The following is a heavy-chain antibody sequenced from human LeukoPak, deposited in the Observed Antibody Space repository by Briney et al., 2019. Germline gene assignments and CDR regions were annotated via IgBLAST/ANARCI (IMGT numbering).Heavy chain of an antibody. V-gene: IGHV4-59*08. J-gene: IGHJ3*01. CDR2: IYYTGTT. CDR3: ARRWVYDKRAFDA. D-gene: IGHD3-16*01. Sequence: SETLSLTCTVSGGSISGTYYWRWIRQPPGTGLEWIGYIYYTGTTDSNPSLKSRVTISLDTSKNQFSLNLSSVTAADTAVYYCARRWVYDKRAFDAWGQGTMVTVSS. CDR1: GGSISGTYY.